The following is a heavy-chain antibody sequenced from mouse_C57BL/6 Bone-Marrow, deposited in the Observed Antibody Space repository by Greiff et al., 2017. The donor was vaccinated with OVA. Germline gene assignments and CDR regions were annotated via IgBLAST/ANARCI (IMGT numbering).Heavy chain of an antibody. CDR1: GYTFTSYG. J-gene: IGHJ1*03. Sequence: LQESGAELARPGASVKLSCKASGYTFTSYGISWVKQRTGQGLEWIGEIYPRSGNTYYNEKFKGKATLTADKSSSTAYMELRSLTSEDSAVYFCARSLTTVVAHWYFDVWGTGTTVTVSS. CDR2: IYPRSGNT. CDR3: ARSLTTVVAHWYFDV. D-gene: IGHD1-1*01. V-gene: IGHV1-81*01.